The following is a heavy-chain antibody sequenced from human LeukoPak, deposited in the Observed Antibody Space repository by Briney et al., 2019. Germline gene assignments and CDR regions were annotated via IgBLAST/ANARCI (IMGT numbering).Heavy chain of an antibody. Sequence: PSETLSLTCAVYGGSFSGYYWSWIRQPPGKGLEWIGEINHSGSTNYNPSLKSRVTISVDTSKNQFSLKLSSVTAADTAVYYCARLPRTYSYYYYYMDVWGKGTTVTISS. D-gene: IGHD1-14*01. CDR2: INHSGST. CDR3: ARLPRTYSYYYYYMDV. CDR1: GGSFSGYY. J-gene: IGHJ6*03. V-gene: IGHV4-34*01.